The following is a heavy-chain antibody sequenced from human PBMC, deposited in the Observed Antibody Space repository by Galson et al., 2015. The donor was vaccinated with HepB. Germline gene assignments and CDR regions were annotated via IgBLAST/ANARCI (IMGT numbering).Heavy chain of an antibody. V-gene: IGHV3-64D*06. J-gene: IGHJ6*02. CDR3: VKEVWFGEDGV. D-gene: IGHD3-10*01. CDR1: GFTFSSYA. Sequence: SLRLSCAASGFTFSSYAMHWVRQAPGKGLEYVSAISSNGGSTYYADSVKGRFTISRDNSKNTLYLQMSSLRAEDTAVYYCVKEVWFGEDGVWGQGTTVTVSS. CDR2: ISSNGGST.